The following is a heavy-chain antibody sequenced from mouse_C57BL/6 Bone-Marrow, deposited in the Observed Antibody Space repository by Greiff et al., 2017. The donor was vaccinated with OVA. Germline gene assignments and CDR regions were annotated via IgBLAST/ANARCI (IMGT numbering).Heavy chain of an antibody. CDR3: ERLRSDY. V-gene: IGHV1-81*01. J-gene: IGHJ2*01. CDR2: IYPRSGNT. D-gene: IGHD1-1*01. Sequence: QVQLKESGAELARPGASVKLSCKASGYTFTSYGISWVKQRTGQGLEWIGEIYPRSGNTYYNEKFKGKATLTADKASSTAYMELRGLTSGDTAVYFCERLRSDYWGQGTTLTVSS. CDR1: GYTFTSYG.